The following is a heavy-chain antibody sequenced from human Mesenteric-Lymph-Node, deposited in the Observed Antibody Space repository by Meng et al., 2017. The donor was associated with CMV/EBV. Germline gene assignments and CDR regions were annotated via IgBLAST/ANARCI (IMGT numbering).Heavy chain of an antibody. V-gene: IGHV3-7*01. D-gene: IGHD2-2*01. CDR2: IKQDGSEK. CDR3: ARSTPDLYQLLPFDY. CDR1: GFTLNTFE. J-gene: IGHJ4*02. Sequence: GGSLRLSCAASGFTLNTFEMNWVRQAPGRGLEWVANIKQDGSEKYYVDSVKGRFTISRDNAKNSLYLQMNSLRAEDTAVYYCARSTPDLYQLLPFDYWGQGTLVTVSS.